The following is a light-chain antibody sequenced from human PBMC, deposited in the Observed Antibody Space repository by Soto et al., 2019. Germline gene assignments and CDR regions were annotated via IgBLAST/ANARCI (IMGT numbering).Light chain of an antibody. CDR1: SSDVGAYNY. J-gene: IGLJ1*01. V-gene: IGLV2-14*01. Sequence: QSVLTRPASVSGSPGQSVAISCTGTSSDVGAYNYISWYQQHPGKAPKLLLSEVSNRPSGVSDRFSGSKSGNTASLTISGLQAEDEADYYCSSLTTSFTYVFGTGTKVTV. CDR3: SSLTTSFTYV. CDR2: EVS.